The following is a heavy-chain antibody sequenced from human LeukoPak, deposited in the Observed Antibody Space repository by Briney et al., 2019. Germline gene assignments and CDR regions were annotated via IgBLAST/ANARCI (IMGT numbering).Heavy chain of an antibody. Sequence: PPETLSLTCAVSGVSISDYYWSWIRQCPGKGLEWIGEVSPGGYTNYNPSLKSRVIISEDPSESHLSLRLRSVTAADTAMYYCARIRCXXGHDMCYNHWAQGTLVTVSS. CDR1: GVSISDYY. D-gene: IGHD3-22*01. V-gene: IGHV4-34*01. CDR3: ARIRCXXGHDMCYNH. CDR2: VSPGGYT. J-gene: IGHJ5*02.